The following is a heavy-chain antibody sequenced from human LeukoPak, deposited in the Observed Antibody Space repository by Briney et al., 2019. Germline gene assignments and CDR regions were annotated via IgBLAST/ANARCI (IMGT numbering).Heavy chain of an antibody. J-gene: IGHJ4*02. D-gene: IGHD5-12*01. V-gene: IGHV4-34*01. CDR3: ARGSGYPYHYFDY. CDR1: GGSFSGYY. CDR2: INHSGSA. Sequence: SETLSLTCAVYGGSFSGYYWSWIRQPPGKGLEWIGEINHSGSANYNPSLKSRVTISVDTSKNQFSLKLSSVTAADTAVYYCARGSGYPYHYFDYWGQGTLVTVSS.